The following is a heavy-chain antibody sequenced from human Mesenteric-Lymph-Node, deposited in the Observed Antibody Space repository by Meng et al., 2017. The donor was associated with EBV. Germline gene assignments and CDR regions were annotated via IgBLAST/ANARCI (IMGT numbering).Heavy chain of an antibody. J-gene: IGHJ4*02. CDR1: GFPFSSYS. CDR3: TRALGDSTAY. V-gene: IGHV3-21*01. D-gene: IGHD3-16*01. Sequence: EVQLVESGGGLVKPGGSXRISCAASGFPFSSYSMNWVRQAPGKGLEWVSSIFTSGNIYYADSVKGRFTISRDNAKNSLYLLMNNLRVEDTAVYYCTRALGDSTAYWGQGTLVTVSS. CDR2: IFTSGNI.